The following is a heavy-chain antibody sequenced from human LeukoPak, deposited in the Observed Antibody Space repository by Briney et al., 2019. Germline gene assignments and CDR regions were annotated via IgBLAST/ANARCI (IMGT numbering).Heavy chain of an antibody. CDR3: ARGDVDIVATIRDGYYYMDV. J-gene: IGHJ6*03. Sequence: ASVKVSCKASGGTFSSYAISWVRQAPGQGLEWMGGIIPIFGTANYAQKFQGRVTITADKSTSTAYMELSSLRSEDTAVYYCARGDVDIVATIRDGYYYMDVWGKGTTVTVSS. CDR1: GGTFSSYA. CDR2: IIPIFGTA. V-gene: IGHV1-69*06. D-gene: IGHD5-12*01.